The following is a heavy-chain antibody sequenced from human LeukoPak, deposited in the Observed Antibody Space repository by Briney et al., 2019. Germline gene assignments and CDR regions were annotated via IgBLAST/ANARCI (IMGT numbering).Heavy chain of an antibody. CDR1: GFTSSSHA. V-gene: IGHV3-7*03. Sequence: PGGSLRLSCGASGFTSSSHAMNWLRQAPGKGLEWVANINQDGSEKFYVDSVKGRFTISRDNAKNSLYLQLNSLRAEDTAVYYCARGWASSRRKAFDIWGQGTMVTVSS. CDR2: INQDGSEK. CDR3: ARGWASSRRKAFDI. J-gene: IGHJ3*02. D-gene: IGHD3-16*01.